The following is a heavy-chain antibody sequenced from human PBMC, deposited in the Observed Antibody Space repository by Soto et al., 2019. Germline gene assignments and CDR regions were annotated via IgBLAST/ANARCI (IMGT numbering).Heavy chain of an antibody. CDR3: AREEAQRAPKKQEGYYFDY. Sequence: ASLKVSCKASGGTFSSYAISWVRQAPGQGLEWMGGIIPIFGTANYAQKFQGRVTITADESTSTAYMELSSLRSEDTAVYYCAREEAQRAPKKQEGYYFDYWGQGTLVTVYS. J-gene: IGHJ4*02. V-gene: IGHV1-69*13. CDR2: IIPIFGTA. CDR1: GGTFSSYA.